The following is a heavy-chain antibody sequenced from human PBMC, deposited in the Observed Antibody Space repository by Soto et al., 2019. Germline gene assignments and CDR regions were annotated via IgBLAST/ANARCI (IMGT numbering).Heavy chain of an antibody. CDR1: GASLSRFY. D-gene: IGHD1-26*01. CDR2: IYATGDT. CDR3: VRDGTKNLRDRFEP. V-gene: IGHV4-4*07. J-gene: IGHJ5*02. Sequence: SETLCLPCNVSGASLSRFYWSWIRQPPGKGLEWIGRIYATGDTDYNPSLKSRISMSVDMSKKQFSLTLRSVTAADTAIYYCVRDGTKNLRDRFEPWGRGILVTVSS.